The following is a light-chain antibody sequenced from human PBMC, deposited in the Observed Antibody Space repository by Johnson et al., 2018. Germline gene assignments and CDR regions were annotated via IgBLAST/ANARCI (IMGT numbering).Light chain of an antibody. Sequence: QSVLTQPPSVSAAPGQKVTISCSGSSSNIGNNYVSWYQQLPGTAPKLLIYENNKRPSGIPDRFSGSNSGTSATLGITGTQTGDEADYYCGTWDSSLSAGNVFGTGTKVTVL. CDR3: GTWDSSLSAGNV. J-gene: IGLJ1*01. CDR1: SSNIGNNY. V-gene: IGLV1-51*02. CDR2: ENN.